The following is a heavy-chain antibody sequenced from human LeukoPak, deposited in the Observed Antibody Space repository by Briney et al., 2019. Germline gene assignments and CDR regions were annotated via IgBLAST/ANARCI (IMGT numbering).Heavy chain of an antibody. CDR1: GYTFTGYY. D-gene: IGHD3-22*01. Sequence: GASVKVSCKASGYTFTGYYMHWVRQAPGQGLEWMGWINPNSGGTNYAQKLQGRVTMTTDTSTSTAYMELRSLRSDDTAVYYCARGHWLLRYWYFDLWGRGTLVTVSS. CDR3: ARGHWLLRYWYFDL. CDR2: INPNSGGT. J-gene: IGHJ2*01. V-gene: IGHV1-2*02.